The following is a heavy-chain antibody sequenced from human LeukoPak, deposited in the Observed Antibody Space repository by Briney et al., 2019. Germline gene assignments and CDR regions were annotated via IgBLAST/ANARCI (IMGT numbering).Heavy chain of an antibody. V-gene: IGHV3-9*01. CDR2: ICWNSGSI. Sequence: GGSLRLSCAASGFTFDDYAMHWVRHAPGKGLEWVSGICWNSGSIGYADSVKGRFTISRDNAKNSLYLQMNSLRAEDTALYYCAKDISYYGSGTAFDYWGQGTLVTVSS. CDR3: AKDISYYGSGTAFDY. D-gene: IGHD3-10*01. J-gene: IGHJ4*02. CDR1: GFTFDDYA.